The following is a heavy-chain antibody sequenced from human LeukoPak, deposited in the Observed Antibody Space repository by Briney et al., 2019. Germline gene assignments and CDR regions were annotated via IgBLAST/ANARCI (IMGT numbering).Heavy chain of an antibody. V-gene: IGHV1-69*05. CDR1: GGTFSSYA. CDR3: ARWVISGWYASWFDP. D-gene: IGHD6-19*01. J-gene: IGHJ5*02. Sequence: SVKISCKASGGTFSSYAISWVRQAPGQGLEWMGGIIPIFGTANYAQKFQGRVTITTDESTSTAYMELSSLRSEDTAVYYCARWVISGWYASWFDPWGQGTLVTVSS. CDR2: IIPIFGTA.